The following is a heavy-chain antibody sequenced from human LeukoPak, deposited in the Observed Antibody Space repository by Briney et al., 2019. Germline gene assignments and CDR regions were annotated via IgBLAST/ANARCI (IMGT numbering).Heavy chain of an antibody. Sequence: SETLSLTCTVSGGSISSSSYYWGWIRQPPGKGVEWSGSLYYSGSTYYNPSLKSRVTISVDTSKNQFSLKLSSVTAADTAVYYCAREVQGSGLYYWGQGTLVTVSS. J-gene: IGHJ4*02. D-gene: IGHD6-19*01. CDR1: GGSISSSSYY. CDR3: AREVQGSGLYY. V-gene: IGHV4-39*02. CDR2: LYYSGST.